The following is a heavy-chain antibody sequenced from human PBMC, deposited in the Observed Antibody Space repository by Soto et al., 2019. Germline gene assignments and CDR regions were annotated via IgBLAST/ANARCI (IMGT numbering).Heavy chain of an antibody. CDR1: GFSLSTSGVG. CDR3: AHSSPFPVHDSDI. J-gene: IGHJ3*02. V-gene: IGHV2-5*02. Sequence: QITLKESAPTLVKPTQTLTLTCTFSGFSLSTSGVGVGWIRQPSGKALERLALIYLDDHKGYSPYLKTRLTIIKETHKTHMVLTITNMDPVDIATYYRAHSSPFPVHDSDIWGQGTMVTVSS. CDR2: IYLDDHK.